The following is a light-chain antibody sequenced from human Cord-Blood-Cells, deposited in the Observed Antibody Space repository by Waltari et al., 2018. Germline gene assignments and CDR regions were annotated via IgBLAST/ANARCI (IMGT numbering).Light chain of an antibody. V-gene: IGLV2-14*01. CDR2: DGS. CDR3: SSYTSSSTLV. CDR1: SSDVGGYNY. J-gene: IGLJ3*02. Sequence: QSALTQPASVSGSPGQSITISCTGTSSDVGGYNYVSWYQQHPGKAPKLMIYDGSDRPSGVSNRFSCSKSGNTASLTISGLQAEGEADYYCSSYTSSSTLVFGGGTKLTVL.